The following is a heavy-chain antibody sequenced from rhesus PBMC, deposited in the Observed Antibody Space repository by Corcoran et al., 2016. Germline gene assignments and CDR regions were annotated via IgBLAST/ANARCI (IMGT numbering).Heavy chain of an antibody. V-gene: IGHV1-111*02. D-gene: IGHD1-26*01. CDR1: GYTFTDDY. CDR3: ATGGITGTTFDY. Sequence: EDQLVQSGAEVKKPGGSVKISCKAAGYTFTDDYLHRVRQAPGKGLEGIGRFEPEKGEAIHAQKYQGRVTITADTSTDTACMELSSPRSEDPAVYYCATGGITGTTFDYWGQGVLVTFSS. CDR2: FEPEKGEA. J-gene: IGHJ4*01.